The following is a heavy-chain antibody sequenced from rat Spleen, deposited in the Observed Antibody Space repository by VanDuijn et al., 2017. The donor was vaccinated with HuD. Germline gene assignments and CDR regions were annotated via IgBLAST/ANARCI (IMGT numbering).Heavy chain of an antibody. Sequence: QVQLKESGPGLVQPSQTLSLTCTVSGFSLTNHGVSWVRQPPGKGLEWMAAVSSGGNTYYDSTLKSRLRISRDTSKSQVFLKMNSVQTEDTAMYFCARSRNWGFAYWGQGASVTVSS. D-gene: IGHD5-1*01. CDR1: GFSLTNHG. J-gene: IGHJ4*01. CDR2: VSSGGNT. V-gene: IGHV2S8*01. CDR3: ARSRNWGFAY.